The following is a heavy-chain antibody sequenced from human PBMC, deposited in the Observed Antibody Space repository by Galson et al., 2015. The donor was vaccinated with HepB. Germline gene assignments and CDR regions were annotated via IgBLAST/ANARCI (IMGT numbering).Heavy chain of an antibody. Sequence: SETLSLTCTVSGGSISSYYRSWIRQPPGKGLEWIGYIYYSGSTNYNPSLKSRVTISVDTSKNQFSLKLSSVTAADTAVYYCARAVGAALDYWGQGTLVTVSS. CDR2: IYYSGST. V-gene: IGHV4-59*01. J-gene: IGHJ4*02. CDR3: ARAVGAALDY. D-gene: IGHD1-26*01. CDR1: GGSISSYY.